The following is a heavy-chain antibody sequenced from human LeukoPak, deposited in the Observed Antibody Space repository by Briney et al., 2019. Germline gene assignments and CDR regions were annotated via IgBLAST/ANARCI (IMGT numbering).Heavy chain of an antibody. J-gene: IGHJ4*02. CDR1: GFTFRSYE. CDR2: ISSSCSNI. CDR3: AKYYGGNFHYFDY. D-gene: IGHD4-23*01. V-gene: IGHV3-48*03. Sequence: GWSLRLSCAASGFTFRSYEMNWVRQAPGKGLEWVSYISSSCSNIYYADSVKGRFTISRDNSKNTLYLQMNSLRAEDTAVYYCAKYYGGNFHYFDYWGQGTLVTVSS.